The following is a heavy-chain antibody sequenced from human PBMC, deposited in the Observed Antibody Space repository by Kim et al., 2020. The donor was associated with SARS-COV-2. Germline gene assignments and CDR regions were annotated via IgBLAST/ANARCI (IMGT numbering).Heavy chain of an antibody. CDR2: IDPSDSYT. Sequence: GESLKISCKGSGYSFTSYWISWVRQMPGKGLEWMGRIDPSDSYTNYSPSFQGHVTISADKSISTAYLQWSSLKASDTAMYYCARTTKLLWFGELNRAFDIWGQGQWSPSLQ. CDR3: ARTTKLLWFGELNRAFDI. V-gene: IGHV5-10-1*01. J-gene: IGHJ3*02. CDR1: GYSFTSYW. D-gene: IGHD3-10*01.